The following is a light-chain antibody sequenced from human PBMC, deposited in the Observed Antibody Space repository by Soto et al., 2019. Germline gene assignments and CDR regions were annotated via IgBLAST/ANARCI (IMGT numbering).Light chain of an antibody. CDR2: DPS. CDR3: QQRSNWAFG. V-gene: IGKV3-11*01. J-gene: IGKJ3*01. Sequence: EIGLTQSQAPLSLFPGERAPLSSRASQGVGSSLAWYQKKPGQAPRLLIYDPSTRATGIPARFSGSGSGTDFTLTISSLEPEDFAVYYCQQRSNWAFGFGPGTKVDIK. CDR1: QGVGSS.